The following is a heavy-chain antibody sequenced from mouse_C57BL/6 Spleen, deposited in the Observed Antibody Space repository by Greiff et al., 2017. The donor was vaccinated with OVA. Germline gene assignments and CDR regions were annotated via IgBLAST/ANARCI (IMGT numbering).Heavy chain of an antibody. V-gene: IGHV1-80*01. D-gene: IGHD1-1*01. CDR2: IYPGDGDT. J-gene: IGHJ1*03. CDR3: ARGFITTVVRYFDV. Sequence: VKLVESGAELVKPGASVKISCKASGYAFSSYWMNWVKQRPGKGLEWIGQIYPGDGDTNYNGKFKGKATLTADKSSSTAYMQLSSLTSEDSAVYFCARGFITTVVRYFDVWGTGTTVTISS. CDR1: GYAFSSYW.